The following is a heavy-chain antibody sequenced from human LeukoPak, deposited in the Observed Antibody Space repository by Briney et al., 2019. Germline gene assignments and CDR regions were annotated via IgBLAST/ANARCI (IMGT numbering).Heavy chain of an antibody. D-gene: IGHD2-21*02. CDR1: GYTFTGYY. Sequence: ASVKVSCKASGYTFTGYYMHWVRQAPGQGLEWMGWINPNSGGTNYAQKFQGRVTMTRDTSISTAYMELSRLRSDDTAVYYCARLVVTAIHDYFDYWGQGTLVTVSS. CDR3: ARLVVTAIHDYFDY. V-gene: IGHV1-2*02. CDR2: INPNSGGT. J-gene: IGHJ4*02.